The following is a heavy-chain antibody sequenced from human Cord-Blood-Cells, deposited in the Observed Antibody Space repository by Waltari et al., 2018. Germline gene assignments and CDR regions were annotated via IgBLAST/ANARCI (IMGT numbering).Heavy chain of an antibody. Sequence: QVQLQESGPGLVKPSETLSLTCTVSGYSISSGYYWGWIRQPPGKGLEWIGGIYHSGSTYYNPSLKSRVTISVDTSKNQFSLKLSSVTAADTAVYYCASVGAAAIDYWGQGTLVTVSS. CDR2: IYHSGST. CDR1: GYSISSGYY. J-gene: IGHJ4*02. D-gene: IGHD2-2*01. CDR3: ASVGAAAIDY. V-gene: IGHV4-38-2*02.